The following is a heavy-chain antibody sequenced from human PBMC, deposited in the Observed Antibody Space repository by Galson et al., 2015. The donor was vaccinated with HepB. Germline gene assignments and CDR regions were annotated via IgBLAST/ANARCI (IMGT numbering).Heavy chain of an antibody. Sequence: LSLTCAVYGGSFSGYYWSWIRQPPGKGLEWIGEINHSGSTNYNPSLKSRVTISVDTSKNQFSLKLSSLTAADTAVYYCARGGRRWFQHWGQGTLVTVSS. J-gene: IGHJ1*01. CDR3: ARGGRRWFQH. V-gene: IGHV4-34*01. D-gene: IGHD6-13*01. CDR2: INHSGST. CDR1: GGSFSGYY.